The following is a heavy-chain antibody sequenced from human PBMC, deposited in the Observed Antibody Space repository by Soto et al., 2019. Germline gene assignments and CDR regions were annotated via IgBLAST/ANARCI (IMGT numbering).Heavy chain of an antibody. D-gene: IGHD1-26*01. J-gene: IGHJ4*02. Sequence: GGSLRLSCAASGFTFSSYAMSWVRQAPGKGLEWVSAISGSGGSTYYADSVKGRFTISRFNSKTTLYLQMNSLRAEDTAVYYCAKSGGRWELLGYYFDYWGPGTLVTVSS. CDR2: ISGSGGST. CDR3: AKSGGRWELLGYYFDY. V-gene: IGHV3-23*01. CDR1: GFTFSSYA.